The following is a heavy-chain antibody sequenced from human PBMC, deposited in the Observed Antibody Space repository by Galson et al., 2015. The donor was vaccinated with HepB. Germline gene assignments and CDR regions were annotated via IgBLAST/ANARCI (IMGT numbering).Heavy chain of an antibody. CDR3: AKGGFYYGSGSYAIQYYYYYGMDV. V-gene: IGHV1-69*02. D-gene: IGHD3-10*01. J-gene: IGHJ6*02. CDR2: IIPILGIA. CDR1: GGTFSSYT. Sequence: SVKVSCKASGGTFSSYTISWVRQAPGQGLEWMGRIIPILGIANYAQKFQGRVTITADKSTSTAYMELSSLRSEDTAVYYCAKGGFYYGSGSYAIQYYYYYGMDVWGQGTTVTVSS.